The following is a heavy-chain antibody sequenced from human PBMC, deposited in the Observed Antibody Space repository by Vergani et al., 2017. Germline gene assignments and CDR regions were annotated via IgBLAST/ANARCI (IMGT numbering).Heavy chain of an antibody. D-gene: IGHD6-13*01. J-gene: IGHJ4*02. V-gene: IGHV4-59*01. CDR1: GGSISSYY. Sequence: QVQLQESGPGLVKPSETLSLTCTVSGGSISSYYWSWIRQPPGKGLEWIGYIYYSGSTNYNPSLKSRVTISVDTSKNQFSLKLSSVTAADTAVYYCARNPSMSSSWSGFDYWGQGTLVTVSS. CDR3: ARNPSMSSSWSGFDY. CDR2: IYYSGST.